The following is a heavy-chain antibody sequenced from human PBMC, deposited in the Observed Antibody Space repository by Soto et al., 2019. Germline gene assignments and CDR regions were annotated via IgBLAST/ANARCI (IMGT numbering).Heavy chain of an antibody. CDR3: ARGDATKIVVTTYYAMDV. D-gene: IGHD3-22*01. J-gene: IGHJ6*02. CDR2: IIPVFGTP. V-gene: IGHV1-69*12. CDR1: GGSLSNYG. Sequence: QVQLVQSGAEVKKPGSSVKVSCKASGGSLSNYGISWVRQAPGQGHEWMAAIIPVFGTPNYAQKFQDRVTITADESTTTVYMGVRSLTSEDTAVYYCARGDATKIVVTTYYAMDVWGQGTTVTVSS.